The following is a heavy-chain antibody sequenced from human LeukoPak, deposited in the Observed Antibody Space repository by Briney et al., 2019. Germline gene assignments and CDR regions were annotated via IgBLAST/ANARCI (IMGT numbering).Heavy chain of an antibody. CDR3: ARVVASTSIDS. D-gene: IGHD2-15*01. J-gene: IGHJ4*02. V-gene: IGHV4-38-2*02. Sequence: SETLSLICTVSGYAISGGYFWGWVRQPPGKGPEWIGSIFHTGDVYYNPSLRSRVTLSIDTSRNQVSLKVTSVTAADTALYYCARVVASTSIDSWGQGILVTVSS. CDR1: GYAISGGYF. CDR2: IFHTGDV.